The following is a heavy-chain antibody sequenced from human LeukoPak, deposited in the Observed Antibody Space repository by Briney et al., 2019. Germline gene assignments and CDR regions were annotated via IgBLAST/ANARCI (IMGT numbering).Heavy chain of an antibody. J-gene: IGHJ3*02. CDR1: GYTFTVYY. Sequence: ASVKVSFKSSGYTFTVYYMHWVRQAPGQGLEWMGWINPNSGGTNYAQKFQGRVTMTRDTSISTAYMELSRLRSDDTAVYYCARPYAAAPLDAFDIWGQGTMVTVSS. CDR3: ARPYAAAPLDAFDI. D-gene: IGHD6-25*01. V-gene: IGHV1-2*02. CDR2: INPNSGGT.